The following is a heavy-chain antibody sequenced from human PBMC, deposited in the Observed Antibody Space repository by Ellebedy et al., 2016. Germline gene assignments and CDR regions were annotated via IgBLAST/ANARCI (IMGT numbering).Heavy chain of an antibody. J-gene: IGHJ6*02. CDR3: ASDPHQAAGTGYYYYGMDV. Sequence: SETLSLTCAVYGGSFSGYYWSWIRQPPGKGLEWIGEINHSGSTNYNPSLKSRVTISVDTSKNQFSLKLSSVTAADTAVYYCASDPHQAAGTGYYYYGMDVWGQGTTVTVSS. CDR2: INHSGST. D-gene: IGHD6-13*01. CDR1: GGSFSGYY. V-gene: IGHV4-34*01.